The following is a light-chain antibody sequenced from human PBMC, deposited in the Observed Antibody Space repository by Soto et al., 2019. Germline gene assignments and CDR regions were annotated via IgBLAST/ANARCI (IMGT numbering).Light chain of an antibody. CDR3: AAWDDSLNGPYYV. J-gene: IGLJ1*01. Sequence: QSVLTQPPSASGTPGQRVTISCSGSSSNIGSNTVNWYQQLPGTAPKLLIYSNNQQPSGVPDRFSGSKSGTSASLAISGLQSEDEADYYCAAWDDSLNGPYYVFGTGTKLTVL. V-gene: IGLV1-44*01. CDR1: SSNIGSNT. CDR2: SNN.